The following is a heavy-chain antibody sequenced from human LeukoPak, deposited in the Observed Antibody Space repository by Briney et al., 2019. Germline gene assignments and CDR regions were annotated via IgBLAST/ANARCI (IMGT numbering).Heavy chain of an antibody. Sequence: SETLSLTCTVSGGSISSYYWSWIRQPAGKGLEWIGRIYTSGSTNYNPSLKSRVTMSVDTSKNQFSLKLSSVTAADTAVYYCARDRPYIYCSSTSCYWWLDPWGQGTLVTVST. V-gene: IGHV4-4*07. J-gene: IGHJ5*02. CDR3: ARDRPYIYCSSTSCYWWLDP. CDR1: GGSISSYY. D-gene: IGHD2-2*01. CDR2: IYTSGST.